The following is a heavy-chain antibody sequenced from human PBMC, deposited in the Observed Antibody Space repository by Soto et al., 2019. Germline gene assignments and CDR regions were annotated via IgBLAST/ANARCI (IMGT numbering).Heavy chain of an antibody. CDR3: ARPLVAPVAGPYYYGMDV. CDR2: IWYDGNTK. D-gene: IGHD6-19*01. V-gene: IGHV3-33*01. Sequence: GGSLRLSCTASGFTFNSYGFNWVRQAPGKGLEWVAVIWYDGNTKYYADSVKGRFTIPRDNLRSTVYLQMNSLTAEDTAVYYCARPLVAPVAGPYYYGMDVWGQGTTVTVSS. CDR1: GFTFNSYG. J-gene: IGHJ6*02.